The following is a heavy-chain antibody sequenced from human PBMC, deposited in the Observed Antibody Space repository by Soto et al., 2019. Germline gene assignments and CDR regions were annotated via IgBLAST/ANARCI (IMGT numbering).Heavy chain of an antibody. J-gene: IGHJ4*02. Sequence: QVQLAESGGGVVQPGRSLRLSCAASGFTFSSYGMHWVRQAPGKGLEWVAVIWYDGSNKYYADSVKGRFTISRDNSKNTLYLQMNSLRAEDTAVYYCARDAEEDSSAPFDYWGQGTLVTVSS. CDR3: ARDAEEDSSAPFDY. D-gene: IGHD6-19*01. CDR1: GFTFSSYG. V-gene: IGHV3-33*01. CDR2: IWYDGSNK.